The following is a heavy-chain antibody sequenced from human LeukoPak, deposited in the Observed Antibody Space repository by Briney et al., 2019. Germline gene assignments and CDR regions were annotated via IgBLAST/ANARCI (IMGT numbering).Heavy chain of an antibody. D-gene: IGHD3-16*01. Sequence: PGGSLRLSCAASGFSFSTNWMSWVRQAPGKGLEWVANIKQDGSEKFYVDSVKGRFTISRDNAKNSVYLQMNSLRAEDTAVCYCARDYDWGQGTLVTVSS. J-gene: IGHJ4*02. V-gene: IGHV3-7*04. CDR3: ARDYD. CDR1: GFSFSTNW. CDR2: IKQDGSEK.